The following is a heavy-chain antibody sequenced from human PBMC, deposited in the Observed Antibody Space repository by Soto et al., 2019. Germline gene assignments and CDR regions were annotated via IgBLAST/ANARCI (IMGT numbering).Heavy chain of an antibody. V-gene: IGHV3-48*02. CDR3: ARETGLRSSGWSYDFDF. D-gene: IGHD6-19*01. CDR1: RFTLSSYS. J-gene: IGHJ4*02. Sequence: EVQLVESGGGMVQPGGSLRVSCAASRFTLSSYSMHWVRRAPGKGLEWVSYISGSGGTIYYADSVKGRFTISRDNAKNSLSVQMNSLRDEDTAVYFCARETGLRSSGWSYDFDFWGQGTRVSVSS. CDR2: ISGSGGTI.